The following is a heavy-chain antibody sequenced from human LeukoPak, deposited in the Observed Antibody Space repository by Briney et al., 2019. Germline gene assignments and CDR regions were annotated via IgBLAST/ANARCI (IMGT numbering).Heavy chain of an antibody. V-gene: IGHV3-23*01. J-gene: IGHJ4*02. Sequence: GGSLRLSCAASGFTFSSYAMSWVRQAPGQGLEWVSAICGSGGSTYYADPVKGRFTISRDNSKNTVFLQMGSLRAADMAVYYCVRQGYNGYDYYFDCWGQGTLVTVSS. D-gene: IGHD5-12*01. CDR3: VRQGYNGYDYYFDC. CDR2: ICGSGGST. CDR1: GFTFSSYA.